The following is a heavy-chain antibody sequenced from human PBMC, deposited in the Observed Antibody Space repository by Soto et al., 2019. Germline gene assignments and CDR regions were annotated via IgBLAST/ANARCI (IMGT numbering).Heavy chain of an antibody. CDR1: GYTFTSYD. Sequence: QVQLVQSGAEVKKPGASVRVSCKASGYTFTSYDINWVRQATGQGLEWMGWMNPNSGNTGYAQEFQGRVTMTRNTSISTAYMDLSSLRSDDTAVYYCARERAAAGFDYWGQGTLVTVSS. CDR2: MNPNSGNT. J-gene: IGHJ4*02. D-gene: IGHD6-13*01. V-gene: IGHV1-8*01. CDR3: ARERAAAGFDY.